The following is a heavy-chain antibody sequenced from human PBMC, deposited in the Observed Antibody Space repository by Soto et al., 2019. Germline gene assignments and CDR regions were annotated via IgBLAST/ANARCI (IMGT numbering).Heavy chain of an antibody. CDR3: ARWSGVGVAGMDV. CDR2: SFYSGIT. D-gene: IGHD3-10*01. CDR1: GDSINSGDYY. V-gene: IGHV4-30-4*01. J-gene: IGHJ6*02. Sequence: QVQLQESGPRLVKPLQTLSLTCTVSGDSINSGDYYWSWIRQPPGRGLEWVGYSFYSGITDYNPSLKSRMSMDTSKNQFSLRLNSVTAADTGVYFCARWSGVGVAGMDVWGQGTTVSVSS.